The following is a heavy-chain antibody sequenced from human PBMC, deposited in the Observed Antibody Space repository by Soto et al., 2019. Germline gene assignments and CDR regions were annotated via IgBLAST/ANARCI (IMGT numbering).Heavy chain of an antibody. CDR3: VAKSFDH. J-gene: IGHJ1*01. CDR2: ISGSGTTI. CDR1: GLSFTTYT. V-gene: IGHV3-48*01. Sequence: EGPVVESGGGLVQPGGSLRLSCTASGLSFTTYTMNWVRQAPGKGLEWISYISGSGTTIYYADSVKGRFTISRDDAKKSLYLQMNRLRAEDTAVYYCVAKSFDHWGQGTLVTVSS. D-gene: IGHD3-9*01.